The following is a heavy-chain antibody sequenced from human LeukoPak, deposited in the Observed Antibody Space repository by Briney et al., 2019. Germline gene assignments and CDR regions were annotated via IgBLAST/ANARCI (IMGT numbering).Heavy chain of an antibody. CDR2: ISGSGGST. CDR3: AKLRSGWYVGYFDY. CDR1: GFTFSRYA. V-gene: IGHV3-23*01. D-gene: IGHD6-19*01. J-gene: IGHJ4*02. Sequence: GGSLRLSCAASGFTFSRYAMSWVRQAPGKGLEWVSAISGSGGSTYYADSVKGRFTISRDNSKNTLYLQMNSLRAEDTAVYYCAKLRSGWYVGYFDYWGQGTLVTVSS.